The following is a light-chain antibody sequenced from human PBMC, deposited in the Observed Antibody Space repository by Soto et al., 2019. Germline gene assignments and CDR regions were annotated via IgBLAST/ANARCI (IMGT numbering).Light chain of an antibody. J-gene: IGLJ3*02. CDR2: EVT. CDR1: SSDVGGYNY. CDR3: SSYAASNNFYFV. V-gene: IGLV2-8*01. Sequence: QSVLTQPPSASGSPGQSVTISCTGTSSDVGGYNYGSWYQQYPGRAPKLMIYEVTKRPSGVPDRFSGSKSGNTASLTVSGLQAEDEADYYCSSYAASNNFYFVFGGGTTLTVL.